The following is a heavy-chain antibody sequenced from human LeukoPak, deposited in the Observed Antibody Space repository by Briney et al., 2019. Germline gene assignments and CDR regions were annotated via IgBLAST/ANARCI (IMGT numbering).Heavy chain of an antibody. CDR3: ARTDAVYDILTGYYPYYFDY. CDR2: IYYSGST. Sequence: PSETLSLTCTVSGGSISSYYWSWIRQPPGKGLEWIGYIYYSGSTNYNPSLKSRVTISVDTSKNQFSLKLSSVTAADTAVYYCARTDAVYDILTGYYPYYFDYWGQGTLVTVSS. D-gene: IGHD3-9*01. CDR1: GGSISSYY. V-gene: IGHV4-59*01. J-gene: IGHJ4*02.